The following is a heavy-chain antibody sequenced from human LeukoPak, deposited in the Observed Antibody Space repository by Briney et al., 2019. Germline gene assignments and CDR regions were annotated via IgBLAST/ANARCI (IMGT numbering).Heavy chain of an antibody. V-gene: IGHV3-48*01. D-gene: IGHD3-16*02. Sequence: PGGSLRLSCAASGFTFSSYAMSWVRQAPGKGLEWVSYISSSSSTIYYADSVKGRFTISRDNAKNSLYLQMNSLRAEDTAVYYCARDADYDYVWGSYRYPIWGQGTMVTVSS. CDR1: GFTFSSYA. J-gene: IGHJ3*02. CDR3: ARDADYDYVWGSYRYPI. CDR2: ISSSSSTI.